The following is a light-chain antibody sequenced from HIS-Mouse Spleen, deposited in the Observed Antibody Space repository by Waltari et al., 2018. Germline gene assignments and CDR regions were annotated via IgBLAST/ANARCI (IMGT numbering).Light chain of an antibody. CDR3: QVWDSSSDHVV. Sequence: SYVLTQPPSVSVAPGKTARITCGGNNIGSKSVHWYQQKPGQAPVLVVYDDRDRPSGIPERFSGSTSGNTATLTISRVEAGDEADYYCQVWDSSSDHVVFGGGTKLTVL. V-gene: IGLV3-21*03. CDR1: NIGSKS. CDR2: DDR. J-gene: IGLJ2*01.